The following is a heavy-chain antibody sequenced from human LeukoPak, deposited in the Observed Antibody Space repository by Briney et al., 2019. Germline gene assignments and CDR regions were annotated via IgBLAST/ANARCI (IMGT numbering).Heavy chain of an antibody. CDR3: ARDLRGYSYGYGY. J-gene: IGHJ4*02. D-gene: IGHD5-18*01. V-gene: IGHV3-23*01. Sequence: GGSLRLSCAASGFTFSSFSMNWVRQAPGKGLEWVSAISCSGGSTYYADSVKGRFTISRDNSKNTLYLQMNSLRAEDTAVYYCARDLRGYSYGYGYWGQGTLVTVSS. CDR2: ISCSGGST. CDR1: GFTFSSFS.